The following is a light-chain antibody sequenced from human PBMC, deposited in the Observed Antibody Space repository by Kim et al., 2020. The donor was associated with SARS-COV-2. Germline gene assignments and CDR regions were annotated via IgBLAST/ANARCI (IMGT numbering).Light chain of an antibody. J-gene: IGKJ2*01. V-gene: IGKV1-5*01. CDR3: QQYYSFPYT. CDR1: QRTSRW. Sequence: DIQMTQSPSTLPASVGDRVTITCRASQRTSRWFAWYQQKPGKAPKLLINDASNLERGVPSRFSGSGSGTEFTLTIDSLQPDDFATYYCQQYYSFPYTFGQGTKLEI. CDR2: DAS.